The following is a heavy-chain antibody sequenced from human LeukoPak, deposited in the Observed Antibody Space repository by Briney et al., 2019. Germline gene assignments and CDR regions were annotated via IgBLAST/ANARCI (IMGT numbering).Heavy chain of an antibody. D-gene: IGHD3-22*01. CDR2: IYHSGST. CDR1: GYSISSGYY. CDR3: ARLTYDSSAYRYYFDF. V-gene: IGHV4-38-2*02. J-gene: IGHJ4*02. Sequence: PSETLSLTCTVSGYSISSGYYWGWIRQPPGKGLEWIGSIYHSGSTYYNPSLKSRVTISVDTSKNQFSLKLSSVTAADTAVYYCARLTYDSSAYRYYFDFWGQGSLVTVSS.